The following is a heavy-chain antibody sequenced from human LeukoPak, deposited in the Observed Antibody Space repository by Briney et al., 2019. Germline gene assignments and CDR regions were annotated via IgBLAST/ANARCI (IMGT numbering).Heavy chain of an antibody. V-gene: IGHV4-4*07. D-gene: IGHD3-16*01. Sequence: PSETPSLTCTVFGGSIRSYYWTWIRQPAGKGLEWIGRIYTNGISNHNPSLKSRVSMSQDTSKNQFSLKLSSVTAADTAVYYCARALGGDTDYWGQGTLVTVSS. CDR3: ARALGGDTDY. CDR1: GGSIRSYY. CDR2: IYTNGIS. J-gene: IGHJ4*02.